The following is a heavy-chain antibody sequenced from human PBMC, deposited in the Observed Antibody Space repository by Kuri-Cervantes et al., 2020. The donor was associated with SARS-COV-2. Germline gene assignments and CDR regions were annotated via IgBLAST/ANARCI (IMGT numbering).Heavy chain of an antibody. CDR3: ASQGDYSPDVNPAHYAFDI. D-gene: IGHD4-11*01. CDR1: GGSISSGSYY. V-gene: IGHV4-61*09. CDR2: IYTSGST. Sequence: SETLSLTCIVSGGSISSGSYYWSWIRQPAGKGLEWIGYIYTSGSTNYNPSLKSRVTVSVDTSKNQFSLKLSSVTAADTAVYYCASQGDYSPDVNPAHYAFDIWGQGTMVTVSS. J-gene: IGHJ3*02.